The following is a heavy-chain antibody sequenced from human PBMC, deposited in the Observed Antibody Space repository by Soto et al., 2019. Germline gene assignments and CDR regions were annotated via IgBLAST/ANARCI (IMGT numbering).Heavy chain of an antibody. CDR3: ARGGYLSTIFGVVHGP. V-gene: IGHV1-2*02. J-gene: IGHJ5*02. Sequence: ASVNVSCKSSGYTFTGCYIHWVRQAPGQGLEWMGWINPNSGGTNYAQKFQGRVTMTRDTSISTAYMELSRLRSDDTAVYYCARGGYLSTIFGVVHGPWGQGTLVTVSS. D-gene: IGHD3-3*01. CDR2: INPNSGGT. CDR1: GYTFTGCY.